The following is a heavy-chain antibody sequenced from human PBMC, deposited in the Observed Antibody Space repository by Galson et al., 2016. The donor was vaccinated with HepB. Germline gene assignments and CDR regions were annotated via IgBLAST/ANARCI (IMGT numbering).Heavy chain of an antibody. D-gene: IGHD2-15*01. J-gene: IGHJ1*01. CDR3: AIVPVDRAYSD. V-gene: IGHV3-23*01. CDR2: ISHGGGRT. Sequence: SLRLSCAVSGVVFRNYAMTWVRQAPGKGLEWVSGISHGGGRTFYADSVEGRFTISSDNAQNTVFLQMNSLRGEDTAIYYCAIVPVDRAYSDWGQGTLVTVSS. CDR1: GVVFRNYA.